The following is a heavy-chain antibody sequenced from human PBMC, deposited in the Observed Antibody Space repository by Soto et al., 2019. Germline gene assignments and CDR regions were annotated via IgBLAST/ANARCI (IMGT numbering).Heavy chain of an antibody. D-gene: IGHD3-22*01. CDR1: GGSIGSSSNY. Sequence: PSETLSLTCTVSGGSIGSSSNYWAWIRQPPGKGLEWIGSIYYSGLTYYNPSLKSRVTISGGTSKNQFSLKLSSVTAADTAVYYCARGSTMIVVVSLDYWGQGTLVTVSS. V-gene: IGHV4-39*01. J-gene: IGHJ4*02. CDR2: IYYSGLT. CDR3: ARGSTMIVVVSLDY.